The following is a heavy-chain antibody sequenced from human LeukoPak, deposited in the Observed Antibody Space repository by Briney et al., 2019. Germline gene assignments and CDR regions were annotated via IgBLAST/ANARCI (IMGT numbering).Heavy chain of an antibody. Sequence: GGSLRLSCAASGFIVSTNYMSWVRQAPGKGLEWVSVLYSGGTTYYADSVKGRFTISRDNAKNSLYLQMNSLRAEDTAVYYCARGLCGGDCYDYWGQGTLVTVSS. CDR1: GFIVSTNY. J-gene: IGHJ4*02. CDR3: ARGLCGGDCYDY. CDR2: LYSGGTT. D-gene: IGHD2-21*01. V-gene: IGHV3-66*01.